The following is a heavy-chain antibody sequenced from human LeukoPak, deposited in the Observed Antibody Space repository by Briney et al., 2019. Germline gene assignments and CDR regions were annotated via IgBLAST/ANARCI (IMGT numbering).Heavy chain of an antibody. CDR3: AIAVRACTSGSLPRNWIYP. CDR2: INHSGST. D-gene: IGHD2-8*01. V-gene: IGHV4-34*01. Sequence: SETLSLTCVDRLGSLSVYKASSGSQPPGKGLEWIGEINHSGSTNYNPSLKSRVTISVDTSKKQLSPRLISVTTAYKVVYYFAIAVRACTSGSLPRNWIYPWGQGTLVTVSS. CDR1: LGSLSVYK. J-gene: IGHJ5*02.